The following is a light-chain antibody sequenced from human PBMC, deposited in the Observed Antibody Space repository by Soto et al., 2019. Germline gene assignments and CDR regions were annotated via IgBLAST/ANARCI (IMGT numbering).Light chain of an antibody. CDR1: SGHSSYI. V-gene: IGLV4-60*02. CDR2: LEGSGSY. Sequence: QSVLTQSSSASASLGSSVKLTYTLSSGHSSYIIAWHQQQPGKAPRYLMKLEGSGSYNKGSGVHDRFSGSSSGADRYLTISNLQFEDEADYYCETWDGNTRVFAGGTKLTVL. J-gene: IGLJ3*02. CDR3: ETWDGNTRV.